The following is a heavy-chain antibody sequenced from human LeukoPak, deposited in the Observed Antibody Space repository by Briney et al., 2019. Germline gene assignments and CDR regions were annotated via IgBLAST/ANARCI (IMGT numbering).Heavy chain of an antibody. CDR2: ISAYNGNT. J-gene: IGHJ4*02. CDR1: GYTFTSYG. CDR3: ARDRTSSWYSPTPPFDY. V-gene: IGHV1-18*01. Sequence: GASVKVSCKASGYTFTSYGISWVRQAPGQGLEWMGWISAYNGNTNYAQKLQGRVTMTTHTSTSTAYMELRSLRSDDTAVYYCARDRTSSWYSPTPPFDYWGQGTLVTVSS. D-gene: IGHD6-13*01.